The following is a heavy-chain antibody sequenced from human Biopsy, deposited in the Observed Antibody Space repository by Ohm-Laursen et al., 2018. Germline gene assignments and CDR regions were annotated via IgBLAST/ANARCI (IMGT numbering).Heavy chain of an antibody. V-gene: IGHV3-30*18. D-gene: IGHD2/OR15-2a*01. CDR1: GFTFSNSG. CDR2: ISYDGSKT. Sequence: SLRLSCAASGFTFSNSGMHWVRQAPGKWLEWVAAISYDGSKTDYGDSVKGRLNISRDNSKNTLDLQMSSLRVEDTAVYFCAKDKGTFNFYYYGMDVWGQGTTVTVSS. J-gene: IGHJ6*02. CDR3: AKDKGTFNFYYYGMDV.